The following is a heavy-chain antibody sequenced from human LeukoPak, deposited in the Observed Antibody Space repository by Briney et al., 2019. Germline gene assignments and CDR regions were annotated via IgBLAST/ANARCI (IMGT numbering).Heavy chain of an antibody. CDR3: AKTRPLDSSSWSHGDY. CDR1: GYTFTSYG. Sequence: ASVKVSCKASGYTFTSYGISWVRQAPGQGLEWMGWISTYNGHTNYARKVQGRVTMTTDTSTSTAYMELRSLRSDDTAVYYCAKTRPLDSSSWSHGDYWGQGTLVTVSS. J-gene: IGHJ4*02. D-gene: IGHD6-13*01. CDR2: ISTYNGHT. V-gene: IGHV1-18*01.